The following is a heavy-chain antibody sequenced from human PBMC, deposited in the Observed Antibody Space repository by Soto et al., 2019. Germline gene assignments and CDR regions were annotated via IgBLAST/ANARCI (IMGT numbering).Heavy chain of an antibody. CDR2: IYNSGST. Sequence: PSETLSLTCTVSGGSISSYYWSWIRQPPGKGLEWIGYIYNSGSTNYNPSLKIRVTISVDTSKNQFSLKLSSVTAADTAVYYCARGSTGYSSSWYRYWGQGTLVTVSS. CDR3: ARGSTGYSSSWYRY. D-gene: IGHD6-13*01. J-gene: IGHJ4*02. CDR1: GGSISSYY. V-gene: IGHV4-59*08.